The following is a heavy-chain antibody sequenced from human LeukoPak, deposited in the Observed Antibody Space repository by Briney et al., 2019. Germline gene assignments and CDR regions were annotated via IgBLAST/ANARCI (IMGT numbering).Heavy chain of an antibody. V-gene: IGHV1-46*01. D-gene: IGHD5-18*01. CDR3: ARAYTYGLGY. Sequence: ASVKVSCKASGYTFTNYYMHWVRQAPGQGLEWMGTISPSNSYTSYAQKFQGRVTMTRDTSTTTVYMELSSLRSEDTAVYYCARAYTYGLGYWGQGIPVTVSS. J-gene: IGHJ4*02. CDR1: GYTFTNYY. CDR2: ISPSNSYT.